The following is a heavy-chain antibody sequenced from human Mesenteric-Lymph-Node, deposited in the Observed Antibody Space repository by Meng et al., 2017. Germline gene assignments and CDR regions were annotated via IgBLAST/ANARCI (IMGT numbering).Heavy chain of an antibody. V-gene: IGHV1-2*02. CDR2: INPNSGGT. D-gene: IGHD6-13*01. CDR1: GYTFTGYY. J-gene: IGHJ3*02. CDR3: ARDGNGGSSWYERDAFDI. Sequence: SVKVSCKASGYTFTGYYMHWVRQAPGQGLEWMGWINPNSGGTNYAQKFQGRVTMTRDTSISTAYMELSRLRSDDTAVYYCARDGNGGSSWYERDAFDIWGQGTMVTVSS.